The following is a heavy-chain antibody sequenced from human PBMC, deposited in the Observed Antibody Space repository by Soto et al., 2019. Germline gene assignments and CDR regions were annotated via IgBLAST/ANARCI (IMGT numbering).Heavy chain of an antibody. CDR1: GFTFGDYA. V-gene: IGHV3-49*03. J-gene: IGHJ5*02. CDR3: TRTYSSSEPDNWFDP. Sequence: PGGSLRLSCTASGFTFGDYAMSWFRQAPGKGLEWVGFIRSKAYGGTTEYAASVKGRFTISRDDSKSIAYLQMNSLKTEDTAVYYCTRTYSSSEPDNWFDPWGQGTLVTVSS. CDR2: IRSKAYGGTT. D-gene: IGHD6-6*01.